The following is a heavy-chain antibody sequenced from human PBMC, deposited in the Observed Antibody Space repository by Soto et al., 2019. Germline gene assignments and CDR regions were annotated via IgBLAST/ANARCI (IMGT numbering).Heavy chain of an antibody. Sequence: PGGSLRLSCAASGFTFSSYEMNWVRQAPGKGLELVSYISSSGSTIYYADSVKGRFTISRDNAKNALYLKMNSLRAEDTAVYYCARGASSGWLYYYYGMDVWGQGTTVTVSS. CDR3: ARGASSGWLYYYYGMDV. CDR2: ISSSGSTI. D-gene: IGHD6-19*01. V-gene: IGHV3-48*03. J-gene: IGHJ6*02. CDR1: GFTFSSYE.